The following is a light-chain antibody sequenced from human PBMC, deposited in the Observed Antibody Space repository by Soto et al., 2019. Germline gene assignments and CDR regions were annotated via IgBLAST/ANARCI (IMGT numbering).Light chain of an antibody. CDR3: QQYNDSFQYT. Sequence: DIQMTPAPSTLSASVGDRVTITCRASQSVSTWLAWYQQKPGTAPKLLIYKASTLESGVPSRFSGSRSGTEFTLTVSSLQPDDFATYYCQQYNDSFQYTFGQGTKVDIK. J-gene: IGKJ2*01. CDR2: KAS. V-gene: IGKV1-5*03. CDR1: QSVSTW.